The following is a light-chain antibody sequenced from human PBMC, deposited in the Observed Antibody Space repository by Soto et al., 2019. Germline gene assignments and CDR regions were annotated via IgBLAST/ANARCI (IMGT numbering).Light chain of an antibody. CDR1: SGHSSYA. J-gene: IGLJ2*01. CDR3: QTWGTGIHVV. CDR2: LDSDGSH. Sequence: QPVLTQSPSASASLGASVKLTCTLSSGHSSYAIAWHQQQPEKGPRYLMKLDSDGSHTKGDAIPDRFSGSSSGAERYLTIYSLQSEDEAYYYCQTWGTGIHVVFGGGTKLTVL. V-gene: IGLV4-69*01.